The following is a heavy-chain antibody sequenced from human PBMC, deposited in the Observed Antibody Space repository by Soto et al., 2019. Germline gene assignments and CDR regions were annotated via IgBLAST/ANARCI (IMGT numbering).Heavy chain of an antibody. CDR1: GGSISTVSYY. CDR2: IDYSGSS. J-gene: IGHJ3*02. D-gene: IGHD6-19*01. V-gene: IGHV4-39*01. CDR3: ARQPVSARRLGAFEI. Sequence: QLQLQESGPGLAKPSETLSLTCSVSGGSISTVSYYWAWIRQPPGKGLEWIGSIDYSGSSYYKPSLKSRVSIPVATSKNQFSLKMGPVTAADTARYYCARQPVSARRLGAFEIWGQGTMVTVSA.